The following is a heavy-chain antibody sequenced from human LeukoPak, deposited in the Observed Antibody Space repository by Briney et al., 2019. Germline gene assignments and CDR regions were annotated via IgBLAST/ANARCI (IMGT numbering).Heavy chain of an antibody. J-gene: IGHJ6*03. CDR1: GGSISTYY. CDR2: IYYTGST. CDR3: ARYTVYYYYYYYMDV. D-gene: IGHD4-11*01. Sequence: PSETLSLTCTVSGGSISTYYWSWIRQPPGKGLEWIGYIYYTGSTSYNPSLKSRVTMSLDASKNQFSLKLSSVTAADTAVYYCARYTVYYYYYYYMDVWGKGTTVTVSS. V-gene: IGHV4-59*01.